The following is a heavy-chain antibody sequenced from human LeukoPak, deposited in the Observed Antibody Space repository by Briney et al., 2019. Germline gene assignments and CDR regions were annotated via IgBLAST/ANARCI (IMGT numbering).Heavy chain of an antibody. D-gene: IGHD2-2*01. CDR1: GGTFSSYA. CDR3: ARCTEDIVVVPAAMTDYYYGMDV. V-gene: IGHV1-69*04. J-gene: IGHJ6*02. CDR2: IIPILGIA. Sequence: SVKVSCKASGGTFSSYAISWVRQAPGQGLEWMGRIIPILGIANYAQKFQGRVTITADKSTSTAYMELSSLRSEDTAVYYRARCTEDIVVVPAAMTDYYYGMDVWGQGTTVTVSS.